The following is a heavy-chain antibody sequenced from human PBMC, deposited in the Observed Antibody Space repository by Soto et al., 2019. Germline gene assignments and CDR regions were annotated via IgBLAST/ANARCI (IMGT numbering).Heavy chain of an antibody. J-gene: IGHJ6*02. CDR2: IYYGGST. Sequence: QVQLQESGPGLVKPSQTLSLTCTVSGGSISSGDYYWSWIRQPPGKGLEGIGYIYYGGSTYYNPSRKSRVTISVDTSKTPSSLKLSSVTAADTAVYYCASASPVVTDVWGQGTTVTVSS. V-gene: IGHV4-30-4*01. CDR3: ASASPVVTDV. CDR1: GGSISSGDYY. D-gene: IGHD3-22*01.